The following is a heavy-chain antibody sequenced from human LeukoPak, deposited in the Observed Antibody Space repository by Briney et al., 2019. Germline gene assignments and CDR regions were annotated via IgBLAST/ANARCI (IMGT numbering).Heavy chain of an antibody. CDR1: GFTFSTYW. Sequence: PGGSLRLSCAASGFTFSTYWMHWVRQAPGKGLVWVSRINSDGSRTTYADSVKGRFTISRDNVKNTLYLQMNSLRAEDTAVYYCARDYYSSSQYWGQGTLVTVSS. J-gene: IGHJ4*02. CDR2: INSDGSRT. D-gene: IGHD6-6*01. CDR3: ARDYYSSSQY. V-gene: IGHV3-74*01.